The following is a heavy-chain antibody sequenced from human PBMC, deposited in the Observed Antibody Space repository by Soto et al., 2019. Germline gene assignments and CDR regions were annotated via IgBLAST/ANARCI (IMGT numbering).Heavy chain of an antibody. CDR3: AKKSGPITTTPFYYYYYMDV. CDR2: IGGSGGST. D-gene: IGHD1-26*01. V-gene: IGHV3-23*01. Sequence: GGSLRLSCAASGFTFSSYGMTWVRQAPGKGLEWVSTIGGSGGSTHYTDSVKGRFTISRDNSKNTLYLQMNSLRAEDTAVYYCAKKSGPITTTPFYYYYYMDVWGKGTTVTVSS. J-gene: IGHJ6*03. CDR1: GFTFSSYG.